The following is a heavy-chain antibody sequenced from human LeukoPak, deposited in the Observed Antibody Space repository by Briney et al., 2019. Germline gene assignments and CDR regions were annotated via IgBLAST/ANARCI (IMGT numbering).Heavy chain of an antibody. D-gene: IGHD6-19*01. CDR2: LSGSGITT. V-gene: IGHV3-23*01. CDR1: GFTFSNSA. J-gene: IGHJ4*01. CDR3: AKGIYSSGWSYFDY. Sequence: GGSLRLSCAASGFTFSNSAMSWVRQAPGKGLEWVSALSGSGITTYYADSVKGRFTISRDNSKNTLYLQMNTLRAEDSALYYCAKGIYSSGWSYFDYWGHGTLVTVSS.